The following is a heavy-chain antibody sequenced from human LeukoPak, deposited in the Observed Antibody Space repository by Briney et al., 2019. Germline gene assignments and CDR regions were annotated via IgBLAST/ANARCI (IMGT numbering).Heavy chain of an antibody. CDR1: GGTFRSYA. Sequence: SVKVSCTASGGTFRSYAFNWVRQAPGQGLEWMGGSIPLYHSTNYAQNFQGRVKLTTDESTNTVYMELSSLRSEDTAVYYCARGHREALLIYYYYYYMDVWGKGTTVTVSS. J-gene: IGHJ6*03. V-gene: IGHV1-69*05. CDR3: ARGHREALLIYYYYYYMDV. D-gene: IGHD3-16*01. CDR2: SIPLYHST.